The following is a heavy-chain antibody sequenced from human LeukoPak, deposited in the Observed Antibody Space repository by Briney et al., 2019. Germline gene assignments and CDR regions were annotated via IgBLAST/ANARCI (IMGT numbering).Heavy chain of an antibody. D-gene: IGHD6-13*01. J-gene: IGHJ4*02. CDR1: GFTLRTYA. CDR2: ISTDGNIE. Sequence: GGSLRLSCAASGFTLRTYAMHWVRQAPDKGLEWVAIISTDGNIEQYADSVKGRFTISRDNSKSTVHLQMNSLRSEDTAVYHCARAEDSSWHNFDHWGQGTLVTVSS. V-gene: IGHV3-30-3*01. CDR3: ARAEDSSWHNFDH.